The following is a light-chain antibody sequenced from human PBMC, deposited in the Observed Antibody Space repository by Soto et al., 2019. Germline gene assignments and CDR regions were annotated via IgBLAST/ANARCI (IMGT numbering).Light chain of an antibody. CDR3: MQALQTVFT. Sequence: DIVMTQSPLSLPVTPGEPASISCRSSQSLLHSNGYNYLDWYLQKPGQSPQLLIYLCSNRASGVPDRFSGSGSGTDFTLKISRVEAEDVGVYYCMQALQTVFTFGPGAKGDIK. CDR2: LCS. V-gene: IGKV2-28*01. J-gene: IGKJ3*01. CDR1: QSLLHSNGYNY.